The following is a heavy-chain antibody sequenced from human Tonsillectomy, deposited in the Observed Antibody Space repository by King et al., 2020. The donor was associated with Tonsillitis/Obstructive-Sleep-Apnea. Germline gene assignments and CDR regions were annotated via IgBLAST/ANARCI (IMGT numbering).Heavy chain of an antibody. V-gene: IGHV3-43*02. D-gene: IGHD2-2*01. CDR1: GFTFDDYA. Sequence: VQLVESGGGVVQPGGSLRLSCAASGFTFDDYAMHWVRQAPGKGLEWVSLISGDGGSTCYADSVKGRFTISRDNSKNSLYLQMNSLRTEDTALYYCAKAEDIVVVPAAPLDYWGQGTLVTVSS. CDR2: ISGDGGST. CDR3: AKAEDIVVVPAAPLDY. J-gene: IGHJ4*02.